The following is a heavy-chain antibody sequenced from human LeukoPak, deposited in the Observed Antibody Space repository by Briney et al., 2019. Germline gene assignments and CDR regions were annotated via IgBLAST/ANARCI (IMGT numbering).Heavy chain of an antibody. V-gene: IGHV4-4*02. CDR2: IYHSGST. J-gene: IGHJ4*02. CDR1: GGSISSSNW. Sequence: SGTLSLTCAVSGGSISSSNWWSWVRQPPGKGLEWIGEIYHSGSTNYNPSLKSRVTISVDKSKNQFSLKLSSVTAADTAVYYCARIVVVPAAIEYYFDYWGQGTQVTVSS. CDR3: ARIVVVPAAIEYYFDY. D-gene: IGHD2-2*01.